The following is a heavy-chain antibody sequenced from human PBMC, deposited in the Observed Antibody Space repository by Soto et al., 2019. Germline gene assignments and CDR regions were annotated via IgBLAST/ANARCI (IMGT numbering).Heavy chain of an antibody. Sequence: PGGSLRLSCAASGFTLSNAWMSWVRQAPGKGLEWVGRIKSKTDGATTYYAPPVKGRFTISRDDSKNSLYLQMNSLKTEDSALYYFTTDLNWFDPWGQGTLVTVSS. CDR1: GFTLSNAW. V-gene: IGHV3-15*01. J-gene: IGHJ5*02. CDR2: IKSKTDGATT. CDR3: TTDLNWFDP.